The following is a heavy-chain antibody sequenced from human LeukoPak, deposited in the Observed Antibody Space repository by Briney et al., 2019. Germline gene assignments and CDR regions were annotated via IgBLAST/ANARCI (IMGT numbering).Heavy chain of an antibody. Sequence: GGSLRLSCAASGFTFSSYAMSWVRQAPGKGLEWVSYISSSSSTIYYADSVKGRFTISRDNAKNSLYLQMNSLRAEDTAVYYCARELRFYYYYMDVWGKGTTVTVSS. J-gene: IGHJ6*03. CDR1: GFTFSSYA. CDR2: ISSSSSTI. D-gene: IGHD3-16*01. CDR3: ARELRFYYYYMDV. V-gene: IGHV3-48*01.